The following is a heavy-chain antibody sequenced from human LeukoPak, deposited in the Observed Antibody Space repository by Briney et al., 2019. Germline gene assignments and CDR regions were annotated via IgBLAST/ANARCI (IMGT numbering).Heavy chain of an antibody. CDR1: GFTFSSYG. D-gene: IGHD5-24*01. J-gene: IGHJ4*02. V-gene: IGHV3-30*03. CDR3: AHGGRWLQLDY. Sequence: GGSLRLSCAASGFTFSSYGVHWVRQAPGKGLEWVAVISYDGSNKYYADSVKGRFTISRDNSKNTLYLQMNSLRAEDTAVYYCAHGGRWLQLDYWGQGTLVTVSS. CDR2: ISYDGSNK.